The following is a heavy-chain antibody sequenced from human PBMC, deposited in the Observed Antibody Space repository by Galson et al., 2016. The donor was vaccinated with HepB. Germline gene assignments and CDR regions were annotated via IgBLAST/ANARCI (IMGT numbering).Heavy chain of an antibody. Sequence: LRLSCAASGFTFSSYWVHWVRQAPGQGLVWVSRVNSDGSRANYADSVRGRFTISRDNAKNTLYLQMNSLRAEDTAVYYCAREVLLPTAPSHQTDVFDIWGQGTVVTVSS. CDR2: VNSDGSRA. D-gene: IGHD2-2*01. J-gene: IGHJ3*02. CDR3: AREVLLPTAPSHQTDVFDI. V-gene: IGHV3-74*01. CDR1: GFTFSSYW.